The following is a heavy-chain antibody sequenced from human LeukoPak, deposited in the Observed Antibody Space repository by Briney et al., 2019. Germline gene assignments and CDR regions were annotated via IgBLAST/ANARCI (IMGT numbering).Heavy chain of an antibody. CDR2: ISGSGDNT. Sequence: GGSLRLSCAASGFTFSSYAMSWVRQAPGKGLEWVSTISGSGDNTNYADSVKGRFTISRDNSKNTLYLQMNSLRAEDTAVFYCAKGGSYVDYWGQGSLVTVSS. CDR1: GFTFSSYA. J-gene: IGHJ4*02. CDR3: AKGGSYVDY. D-gene: IGHD1-26*01. V-gene: IGHV3-23*01.